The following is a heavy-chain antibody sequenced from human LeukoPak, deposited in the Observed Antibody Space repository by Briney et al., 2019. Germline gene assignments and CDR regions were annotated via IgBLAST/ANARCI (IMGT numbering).Heavy chain of an antibody. D-gene: IGHD3-22*01. Sequence: SETLSLTCTVSGGSISSSSYYWGWIRQPPGKGLEWIGSIYYSGSTYYNPSLKSRVTISVGTSKNQFSLKLSSVTAADTAVYYCAGVSSGYYSWGYFDYWGQGTLVTVSS. V-gene: IGHV4-39*01. CDR1: GGSISSSSYY. CDR2: IYYSGST. J-gene: IGHJ4*02. CDR3: AGVSSGYYSWGYFDY.